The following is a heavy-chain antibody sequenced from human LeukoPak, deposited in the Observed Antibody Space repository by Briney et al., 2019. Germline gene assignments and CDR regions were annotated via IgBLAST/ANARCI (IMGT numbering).Heavy chain of an antibody. D-gene: IGHD3-10*01. CDR2: ISVGEPII. CDR1: GFTFSTYE. V-gene: IGHV3-48*03. CDR3: ARGSLAAYYNGWSMDA. J-gene: IGHJ6*02. Sequence: GGSLRLSCAAPGFTFSTYEVNWVRQAPGKGLEWVSHISVGEPIITYYADAVRGRFAISRDNAKNSVYMQLNSLRAEDTAVYYCARGSLAAYYNGWSMDAWGQGTTVTVSS.